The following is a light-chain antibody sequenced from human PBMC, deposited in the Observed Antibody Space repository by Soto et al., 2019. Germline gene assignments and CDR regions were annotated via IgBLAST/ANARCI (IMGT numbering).Light chain of an antibody. V-gene: IGKV1-17*01. CDR3: LQHNTYPRT. CDR1: QAIRND. Sequence: DIQMIQSPSSLSASVGDRVTITCRASQAIRNDLGWYQQKPAKAPKRLIYAASSLQSGVPSRFSGSGSGTEFTLTISSLQPEDSATYFCLQHNTYPRTFGQGTKVDIK. CDR2: AAS. J-gene: IGKJ1*01.